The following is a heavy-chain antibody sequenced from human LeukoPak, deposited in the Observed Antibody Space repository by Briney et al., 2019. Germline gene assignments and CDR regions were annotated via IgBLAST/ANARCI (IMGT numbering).Heavy chain of an antibody. CDR3: SRGGPGFDQ. D-gene: IGHD3-10*01. J-gene: IGHJ4*01. CDR2: ISHDGSDE. V-gene: IGHV3-30*04. CDR1: GFTFNNYP. Sequence: GGSLRLSCTTSGFTFNNYPMHWVRQAPGKGLEWVATISHDGSDENYADYVKGRFIISRDNSMKSLFLQMNSLIIDDTAVYYCSRGGPGFDQWGQGTPVTGSS.